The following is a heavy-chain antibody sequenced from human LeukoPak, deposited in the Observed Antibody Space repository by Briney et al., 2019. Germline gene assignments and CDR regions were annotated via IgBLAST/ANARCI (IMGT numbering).Heavy chain of an antibody. J-gene: IGHJ4*02. V-gene: IGHV1-69*13. CDR1: RNTFSSYG. D-gene: IGHD6-13*01. Sequence: EASVKVSCKTSRNTFSSYGITWVRQAPGQGPEWMGGIIPAFGTANYAQKFQGRVTITADEATNTAFMELSSLRSEDTAVYYCAREAGYSSSWPYFDYWGQGTLVTVSS. CDR2: IIPAFGTA. CDR3: AREAGYSSSWPYFDY.